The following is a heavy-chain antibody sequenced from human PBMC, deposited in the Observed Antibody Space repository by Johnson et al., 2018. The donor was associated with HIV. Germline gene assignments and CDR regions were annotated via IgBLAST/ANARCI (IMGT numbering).Heavy chain of an antibody. Sequence: VQLVESGGDLVQPGGSLRLSCAASGFTFSSFWMTWVRQAPGTGLEWVANINVDGSEKFYVDSVKGRFTISRDNVNNSVFLLLNSLRVEDTAVYFCARAHLIFPKNAFDIWGQGTMVTVSS. CDR2: INVDGSEK. CDR3: ARAHLIFPKNAFDI. V-gene: IGHV3-7*01. CDR1: GFTFSSFW. D-gene: IGHD3-3*02. J-gene: IGHJ3*02.